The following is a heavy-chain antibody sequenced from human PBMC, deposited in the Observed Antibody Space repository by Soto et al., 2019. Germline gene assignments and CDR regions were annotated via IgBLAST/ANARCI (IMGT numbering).Heavy chain of an antibody. J-gene: IGHJ4*02. D-gene: IGHD3-3*01. CDR1: GFTFNRYA. CDR3: TSRITIFGVVING. V-gene: IGHV3-23*01. CDR2: ISDSGGTT. Sequence: PGGSLRLSCAASGFTFNRYAMNWVRQAPGKGLEWVSGISDSGGTTYYADSVKGRFTISRDNSKNTLYLQMSSLRVEDTAVYYCTSRITIFGVVINGWGQGTLVTVSS.